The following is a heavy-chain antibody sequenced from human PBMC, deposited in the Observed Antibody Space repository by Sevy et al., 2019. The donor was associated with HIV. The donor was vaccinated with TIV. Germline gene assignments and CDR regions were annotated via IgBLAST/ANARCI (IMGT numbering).Heavy chain of an antibody. D-gene: IGHD5-18*01. CDR2: INWNGGST. J-gene: IGHJ6*02. CDR1: GFTFDDYG. CDR3: ARHGYGYGYHALLDYYYGMDV. V-gene: IGHV3-20*04. Sequence: GESLKISCAASGFTFDDYGMSWVRQAPGKGLEWVSGINWNGGSTGHADSVKGRFTISRDNAKNSLYLQVNSMRAEDTALYYCARHGYGYGYHALLDYYYGMDVWGQGTTVTVSS.